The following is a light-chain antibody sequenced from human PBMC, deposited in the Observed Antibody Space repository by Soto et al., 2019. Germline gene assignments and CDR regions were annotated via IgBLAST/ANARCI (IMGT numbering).Light chain of an antibody. CDR3: QQYNTWPPT. Sequence: EIVTRQSPATLSVSPGEGATLSCGASQSVGRDLAWYQQKPGQAPRLLIYGASTRATGIPARFTGSGSGTEFTLAINSLQSEGFAVYRCQQYNTWPPTFGPGTKVDI. J-gene: IGKJ3*01. CDR1: QSVGRD. V-gene: IGKV3-15*01. CDR2: GAS.